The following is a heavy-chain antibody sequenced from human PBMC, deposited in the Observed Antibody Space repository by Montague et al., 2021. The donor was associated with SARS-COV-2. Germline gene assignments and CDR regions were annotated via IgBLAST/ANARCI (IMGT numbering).Heavy chain of an antibody. Sequence: SETLSLTCTVSGVSISRGNYYWSWIRQPPGKGLEWVGYIFHTGKTNYNPSLKSRVTMSIDTSRNYFSLKLTSVTAADTAVYYCARLPRYRSSTACLDYWGQGTLVTVSS. CDR2: IFHTGKT. J-gene: IGHJ4*02. V-gene: IGHV4-61*03. CDR1: GVSISRGNYY. D-gene: IGHD2-2*01. CDR3: ARLPRYRSSTACLDY.